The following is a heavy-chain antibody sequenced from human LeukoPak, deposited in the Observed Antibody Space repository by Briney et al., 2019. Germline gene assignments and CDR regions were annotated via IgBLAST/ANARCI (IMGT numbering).Heavy chain of an antibody. CDR2: IIPIFGTA. CDR3: ARDCPELPCSGAFDI. Sequence: SVKVSCKASGYTFTSYGISLVRQAPGQGLEWMGGIIPIFGTANYAQKFQGRVTITADESTSTAYMELSSLRSEDTAVYYCARDCPELPCSGAFDIWGQGTMVTVSS. D-gene: IGHD1-26*01. J-gene: IGHJ3*02. V-gene: IGHV1-69*13. CDR1: GYTFTSYG.